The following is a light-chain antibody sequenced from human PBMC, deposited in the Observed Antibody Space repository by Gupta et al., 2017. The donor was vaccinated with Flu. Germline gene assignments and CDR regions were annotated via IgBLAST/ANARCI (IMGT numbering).Light chain of an antibody. Sequence: PSFLSASVVDRVTITCRASQGIRSYLAWYQQKPGKAPKLLIYSASTLQSGVPSRFSGSGSGTEYTLTIRSLQPEDFATYFCQQVNSYPYTFGQGTKLEIK. CDR2: SAS. J-gene: IGKJ2*01. V-gene: IGKV1-9*01. CDR3: QQVNSYPYT. CDR1: QGIRSY.